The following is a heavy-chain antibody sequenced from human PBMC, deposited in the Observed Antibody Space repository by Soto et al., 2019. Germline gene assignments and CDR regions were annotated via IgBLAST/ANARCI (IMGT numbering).Heavy chain of an antibody. J-gene: IGHJ4*02. D-gene: IGHD3-9*01. CDR3: ARDGDYDILTGPLY. V-gene: IGHV3-48*03. CDR2: ISSSGSTI. Sequence: GGSLRLSCAASGFTFSSYEMNWVRQAPGKGLEWVSYISSSGSTINYADSVKGRFTISRDNAKNSLYLQMNSLRAEDTAVYYCARDGDYDILTGPLYWGQGTLVTVSS. CDR1: GFTFSSYE.